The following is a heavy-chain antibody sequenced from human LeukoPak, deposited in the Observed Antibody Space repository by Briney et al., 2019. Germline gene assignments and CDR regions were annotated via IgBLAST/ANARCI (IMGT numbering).Heavy chain of an antibody. CDR3: ARRGEPLRWERTITTHKTYFDY. J-gene: IGHJ4*02. CDR1: GYTFTSYG. Sequence: RASVKVSCKASGYTFTSYGISWVRQAPGQGLEWMGIINPRDGTTNYARKFQGRVTMTRDTSTSTVYMDLRSLRSEDTAVYYCARRGEPLRWERTITTHKTYFDYWGQGTLVTVSS. CDR2: INPRDGTT. D-gene: IGHD1-26*01. V-gene: IGHV1-46*01.